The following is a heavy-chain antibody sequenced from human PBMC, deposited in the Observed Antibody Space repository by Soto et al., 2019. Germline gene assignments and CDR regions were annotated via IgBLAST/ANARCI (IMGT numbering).Heavy chain of an antibody. J-gene: IGHJ4*02. CDR2: IYYSGST. Sequence: SETLSLTCTVSGGSISSYYWSWIRQPPGKGLEWIGYIYYSGSTNYNPSLKSRVTISVDTSKNQFSLKLSSVTAADTAVYYCARHRGRDYGDYGPLDYWGQGTLVTVSS. V-gene: IGHV4-59*08. CDR1: GGSISSYY. D-gene: IGHD4-17*01. CDR3: ARHRGRDYGDYGPLDY.